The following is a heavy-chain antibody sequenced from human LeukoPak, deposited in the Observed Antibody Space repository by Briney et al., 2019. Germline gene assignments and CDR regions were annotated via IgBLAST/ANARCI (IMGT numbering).Heavy chain of an antibody. CDR1: GGSISSYY. CDR3: AREVEYYGSGSYYDY. V-gene: IGHV4-4*07. J-gene: IGHJ4*02. Sequence: SETLSLTCTVSGGSISSYYWSWIRQPAGKGLEWIGRIYTSGSTNYNPSLKSRVTMSVDTSKNQFSLKLSSVTAADTAVYYCAREVEYYGSGSYYDYWGQGTLVNVSS. D-gene: IGHD3-10*01. CDR2: IYTSGST.